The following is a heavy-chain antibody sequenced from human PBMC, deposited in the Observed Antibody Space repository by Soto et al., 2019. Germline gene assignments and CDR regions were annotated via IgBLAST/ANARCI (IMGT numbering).Heavy chain of an antibody. CDR2: IYYSGST. J-gene: IGHJ6*02. D-gene: IGHD2-2*01. Sequence: PSEMLSLPCTCSRGSFRSYSYYWGRIRKHPGKGLEWIGSIYYSGSTYYNPSLKSRVTISVDTSKNQFSLKLRSVTAADTAVYYCASQGGDILLVPAGHGVRYGMAVWGQGTTVPVSS. V-gene: IGHV4-39*01. CDR1: RGSFRSYSYY. CDR3: ASQGGDILLVPAGHGVRYGMAV.